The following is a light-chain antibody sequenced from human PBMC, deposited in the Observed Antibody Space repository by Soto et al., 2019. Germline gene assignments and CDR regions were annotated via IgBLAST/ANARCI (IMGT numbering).Light chain of an antibody. CDR3: QQGHDWPLT. J-gene: IGKJ2*01. Sequence: EIVMTQSPATLSVSLGERATLFCRASQSISGELAWYQQRPGQPPRLLIYGVSTRATGVPDRFSGSGYGSDFTLTISGLQSEDFAVYYCQQGHDWPLTFGQGTRLDI. V-gene: IGKV3-15*01. CDR2: GVS. CDR1: QSISGE.